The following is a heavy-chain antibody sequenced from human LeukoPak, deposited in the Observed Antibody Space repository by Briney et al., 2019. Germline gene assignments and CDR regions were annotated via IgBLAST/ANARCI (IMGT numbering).Heavy chain of an antibody. Sequence: PGGSLRLSCAASGFTFSSYAMHWVRQAPGKGLEWVAVISYDGSNKYYADSVKGRFTISRDNSKNTLYLQMNSLRAEDTAVYYCAKGGSGRAFDIWGQGTMVTVSS. D-gene: IGHD6-25*01. CDR3: AKGGSGRAFDI. CDR1: GFTFSSYA. J-gene: IGHJ3*02. V-gene: IGHV3-30-3*01. CDR2: ISYDGSNK.